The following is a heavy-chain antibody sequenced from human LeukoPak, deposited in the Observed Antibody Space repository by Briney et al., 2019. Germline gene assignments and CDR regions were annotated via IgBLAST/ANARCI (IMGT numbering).Heavy chain of an antibody. V-gene: IGHV3-33*08. CDR1: GFTFDDYA. D-gene: IGHD6-19*01. CDR2: IWYDGSNK. J-gene: IGHJ4*02. CDR3: ARDTAQWLVRSSRLGY. Sequence: PGGSLRLSCAASGFTFDDYAMHWVRQAPGKGLEWVAVIWYDGSNKYYADSVKGRFTISRDNSKNTLYLQMNSLRAEDTAVYYCARDTAQWLVRSSRLGYWGQGTLVTVSS.